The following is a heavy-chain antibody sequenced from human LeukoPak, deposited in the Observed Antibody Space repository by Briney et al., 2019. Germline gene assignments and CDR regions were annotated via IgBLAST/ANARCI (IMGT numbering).Heavy chain of an antibody. D-gene: IGHD3-10*01. V-gene: IGHV3-74*01. CDR2: INSDGSST. CDR3: ARGSHAFDV. CDR1: GLTFSNYW. Sequence: PGGSLRLSCAASGLTFSNYWMHWVRQAPGKGLVWVSRINSDGSSTNYADSVKGRFTISRDNANNTLSLPMNSLRAEDTAVYYCARGSHAFDVWGQGTMVTVSS. J-gene: IGHJ3*01.